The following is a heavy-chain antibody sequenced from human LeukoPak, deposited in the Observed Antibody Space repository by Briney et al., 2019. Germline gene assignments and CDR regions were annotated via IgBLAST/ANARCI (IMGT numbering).Heavy chain of an antibody. D-gene: IGHD1-26*01. V-gene: IGHV3-7*03. CDR3: AREDLLVPYYYNDLDV. J-gene: IGHJ6*02. CDR2: IKQDGSEK. CDR1: GFTFSSYW. Sequence: GGSLRLSCAASGFTFSSYWMSWVRQAPGKGLEWVANIKQDGSEKYYVDSVKGRFTISRDNAKNSLYLQMSSLRAEDTAVYYCAREDLLVPYYYNDLDVWGQGTTVTVSS.